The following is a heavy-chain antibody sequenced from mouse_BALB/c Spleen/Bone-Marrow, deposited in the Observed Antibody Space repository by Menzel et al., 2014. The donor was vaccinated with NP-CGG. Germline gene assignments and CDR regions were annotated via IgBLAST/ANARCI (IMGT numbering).Heavy chain of an antibody. D-gene: IGHD2-3*01. CDR3: ATRRDDGYYRWDY. CDR2: INPYNDAT. Sequence: EVQLQQSGPELVKPGASVKMSCKPSGHTFSSYVMHWAKQKPGQGLEWIGGINPYNDATTYNEKLKGNATLISDKSSSTAYMELSSLTSDASAVYCCATRRDDGYYRWDYWDQGTPLTFSS. V-gene: IGHV1-14*01. J-gene: IGHJ2*01. CDR1: GHTFSSYV.